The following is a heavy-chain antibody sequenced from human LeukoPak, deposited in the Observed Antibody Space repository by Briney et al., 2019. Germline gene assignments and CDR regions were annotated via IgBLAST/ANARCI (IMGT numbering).Heavy chain of an antibody. J-gene: IGHJ4*02. CDR1: GYSISSGYY. CDR3: ARARCSGYDGTGY. CDR2: IYHSGST. D-gene: IGHD5-12*01. V-gene: IGHV4-38-2*02. Sequence: ASETLSLTCTVSGYSISSGYYWGWIRQPPGKGLEWIGSIYHSGSTYYNPSLKSRVTISVDTSKNQFSLKLSSVTAADTAVYYCARARCSGYDGTGYWGQGTLVTVSS.